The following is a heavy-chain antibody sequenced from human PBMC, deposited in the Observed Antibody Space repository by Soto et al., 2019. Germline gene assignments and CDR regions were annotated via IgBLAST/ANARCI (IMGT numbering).Heavy chain of an antibody. D-gene: IGHD1-26*01. CDR1: GFTFSSYG. V-gene: IGHV3-30*18. Sequence: PGGSLRLSCAASGFTFSSYGMHWVRQAPGKGLEWVAVISYDGSNKYYADSVKGRFTISRDNSKNTLYLQMNSLRAEDTAVYYCAKLSGSYLYGQFDYWGQGTLVTVSS. CDR3: AKLSGSYLYGQFDY. J-gene: IGHJ4*02. CDR2: ISYDGSNK.